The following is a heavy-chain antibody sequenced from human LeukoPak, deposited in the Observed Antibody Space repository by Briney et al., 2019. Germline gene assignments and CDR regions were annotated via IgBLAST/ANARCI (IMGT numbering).Heavy chain of an antibody. D-gene: IGHD3-10*01. J-gene: IGHJ6*04. V-gene: IGHV3-30*02. CDR3: AKEMAEHYYGSGRFLDV. CDR2: IRNDGSNK. CDR1: GLTFNSYG. Sequence: GGSLRLSCAASGLTFNSYGMHWVRQAPGKGLEWVAFIRNDGSNKYYADSVKGRFTISRDNSKNTLYLQMNSLRAEDTAVYYCAKEMAEHYYGSGRFLDVWGKGTTVTISS.